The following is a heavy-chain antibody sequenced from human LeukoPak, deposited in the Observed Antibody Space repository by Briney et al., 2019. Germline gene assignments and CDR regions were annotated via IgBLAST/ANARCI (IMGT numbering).Heavy chain of an antibody. CDR1: GYSFTDYY. J-gene: IGHJ4*01. CDR2: INPNTGGT. CDR3: ARDLGGSTGAPWYYFDY. D-gene: IGHD2-2*01. V-gene: IGHV1-2*02. Sequence: GASVKVSCKASGYSFTDYYFHWVRQVPGRGLECIGWINPNTGGTNYPQKFQGRVTMTRDTSISTAYMELTSLRSDDTAVYYCARDLGGSTGAPWYYFDYWGQGTLVTVSS.